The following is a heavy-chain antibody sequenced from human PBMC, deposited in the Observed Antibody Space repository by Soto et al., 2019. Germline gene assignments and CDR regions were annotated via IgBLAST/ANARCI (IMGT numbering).Heavy chain of an antibody. V-gene: IGHV4-59*08. J-gene: IGHJ3*01. Sequence: SETLSLTCTVSGGSISSYYWSWIRQPPGKGLEWIGYIYYSGSTNYNPSLKSRVTISVDTSKNQFSLKLSSVTAADTAVYYCARMVVAATDAFDLWGQGTRVTVSS. D-gene: IGHD2-15*01. CDR1: GGSISSYY. CDR2: IYYSGST. CDR3: ARMVVAATDAFDL.